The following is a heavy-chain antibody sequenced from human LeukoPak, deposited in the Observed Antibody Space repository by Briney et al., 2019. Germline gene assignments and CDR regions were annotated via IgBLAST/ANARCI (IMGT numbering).Heavy chain of an antibody. Sequence: AGGSLRLSCAASGFTFSSYEMNWVRQAPGKGVEWVSYISSSGTTIYYAHSVKGRFTISRDNAKNSLYLQMNSLRAEDTAVYYCARDVVAATDEMFWGQGTLVTVSS. V-gene: IGHV3-48*03. CDR3: ARDVVAATDEMF. CDR2: ISSSGTTI. CDR1: GFTFSSYE. J-gene: IGHJ4*02. D-gene: IGHD2-15*01.